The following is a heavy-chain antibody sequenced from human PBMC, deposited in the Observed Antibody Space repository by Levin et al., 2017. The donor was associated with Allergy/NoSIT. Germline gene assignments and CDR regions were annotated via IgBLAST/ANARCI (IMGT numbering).Heavy chain of an antibody. D-gene: IGHD3-10*01. CDR1: GFTFSSYA. CDR3: AKTVLWFGDPRGYYFDY. J-gene: IGHJ4*02. V-gene: IGHV3-23*01. Sequence: GESLKISCAASGFTFSSYAMSWVRQAPGKGLEWVSAISGSGGSTYYADSVKGRFTISRDNSKNTLYLQMNSLRAEDTAVYYCAKTVLWFGDPRGYYFDYWGQGTLVTVSS. CDR2: ISGSGGST.